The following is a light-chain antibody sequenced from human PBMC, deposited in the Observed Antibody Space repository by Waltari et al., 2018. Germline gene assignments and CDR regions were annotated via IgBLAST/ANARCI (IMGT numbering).Light chain of an antibody. CDR2: YAN. V-gene: IGKV1-9*01. J-gene: IGKJ4*01. Sequence: DIQMSQSPSCLSASVGDRVTITCRASQGISSYLNWYQQKPGKAPKLLIYYANSLASGVPSRFSGSGSGTEFTLTISSLQPEDFATYYCQQGNSYPLTFGGGTKVEIK. CDR1: QGISSY. CDR3: QQGNSYPLT.